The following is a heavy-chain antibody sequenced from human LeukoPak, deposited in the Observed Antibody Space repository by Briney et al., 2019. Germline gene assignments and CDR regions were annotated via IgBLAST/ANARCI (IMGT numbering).Heavy chain of an antibody. CDR3: ARGVRWADTFTGYYLSGFDH. Sequence: PSETLSLTCTVSGGSISSYYWSWIRQPPGKGLEWIGYIYYSGSTNYNPSLKSRVTISVDTSKNQLSLKLSSVTAADTAVYYCARGVRWADTFTGYYLSGFDHWGQGTLVPVSS. V-gene: IGHV4-59*01. CDR2: IYYSGST. CDR1: GGSISSYY. D-gene: IGHD3-9*01. J-gene: IGHJ4*02.